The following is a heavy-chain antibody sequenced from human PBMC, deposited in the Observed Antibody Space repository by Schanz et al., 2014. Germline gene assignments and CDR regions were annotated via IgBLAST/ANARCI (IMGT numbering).Heavy chain of an antibody. CDR2: ISGSGGST. CDR1: GFTFSSYA. V-gene: IGHV3-23*01. CDR3: ARFLARYQYYGVDV. J-gene: IGHJ6*02. D-gene: IGHD3-3*01. Sequence: QLLESGGGLVQPGGSLRLSCAASGFTFSSYAMSWVRQAPGKGLEWISAISGSGGSTYYADSVKGRFIISRDNSKNNAKNTLYVQMNSLRAEDTAVYYCARFLARYQYYGVDVWGQGTTVIVSS.